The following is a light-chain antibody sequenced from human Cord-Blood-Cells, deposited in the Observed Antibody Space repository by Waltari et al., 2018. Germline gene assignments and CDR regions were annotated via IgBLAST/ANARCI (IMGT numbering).Light chain of an antibody. V-gene: IGKV1-5*03. CDR3: QQYNSYSWT. CDR1: QSISSW. J-gene: IGKJ1*01. CDR2: KAS. Sequence: DIQMTQSPSTLSASVGDRVPITCRASQSISSWLAWYQQKPGKAPTLLIYKASSLESEVPSRFSGSGSGTEFTLTISSLQPDDFATYYCQQYNSYSWTFGQGTKVEIK.